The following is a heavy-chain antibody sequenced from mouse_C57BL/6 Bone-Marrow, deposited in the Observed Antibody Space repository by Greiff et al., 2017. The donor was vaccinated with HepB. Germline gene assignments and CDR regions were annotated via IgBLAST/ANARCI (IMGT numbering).Heavy chain of an antibody. J-gene: IGHJ2*01. D-gene: IGHD2-3*01. CDR2: IHPNSGST. Sequence: QVQLQQSGAELVKPGASVKLSCKASGYTFTSYWMHWVTQRPGQGLEWIGMIHPNSGSTNYNEKFKSKATLTVDKSSSTAYMQLSSLTSEDSAVYYCAREPDGYYPFNYWGQGTTLTVSS. V-gene: IGHV1-64*01. CDR3: AREPDGYYPFNY. CDR1: GYTFTSYW.